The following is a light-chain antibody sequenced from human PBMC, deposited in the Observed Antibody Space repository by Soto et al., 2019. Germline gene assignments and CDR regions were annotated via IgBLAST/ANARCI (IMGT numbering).Light chain of an antibody. V-gene: IGLV1-47*01. CDR2: RSH. J-gene: IGLJ1*01. CDR1: SSNIGSNH. CDR3: ASWDDSLRGYV. Sequence: QSVLTQPPSASGTPGQRVTISCSGSSSNIGSNHVSWFQHLPGTAPKVLIYRSHQRPSGVPDRFSGSKSGTSASLAISGLRSEDEADYYCASWDDSLRGYVFGTGTKVTVL.